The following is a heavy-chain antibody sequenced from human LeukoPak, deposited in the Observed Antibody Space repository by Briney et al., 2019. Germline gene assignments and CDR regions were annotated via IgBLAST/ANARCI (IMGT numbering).Heavy chain of an antibody. D-gene: IGHD2-2*01. CDR2: INPNSGGT. V-gene: IGHV1-2*02. CDR3: ARGYSSTSLPSPGSWFDP. CDR1: GYTFTGYY. J-gene: IGHJ5*02. Sequence: ASVKVSCKASGYTFTGYYMHWVRQAPGQGLEWMGWINPNSGGTNYAQKFQGRVTMTRDTSISTAYMELSRLRSDDTAVYYCARGYSSTSLPSPGSWFDPWGQGTLVTVSS.